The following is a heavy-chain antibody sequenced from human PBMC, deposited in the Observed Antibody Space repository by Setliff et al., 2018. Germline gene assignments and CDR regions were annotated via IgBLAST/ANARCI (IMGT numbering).Heavy chain of an antibody. Sequence: GASVKVSCKASGYTFTNYDINWVRQATGQGLEWMGWMNPKSGNTGYAQKFQGRVTMTRNTSISTAYMELSSLRSEDTAVYYCVKASSDLSMAYFDLWGQGTLVTVSS. V-gene: IGHV1-8*02. CDR2: MNPKSGNT. D-gene: IGHD3-16*02. CDR3: VKASSDLSMAYFDL. CDR1: GYTFTNYD. J-gene: IGHJ4*02.